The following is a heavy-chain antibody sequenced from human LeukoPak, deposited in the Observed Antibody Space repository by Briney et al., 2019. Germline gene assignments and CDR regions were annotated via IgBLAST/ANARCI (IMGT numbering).Heavy chain of an antibody. CDR3: AGAGGNSDYYYYGMDV. Sequence: SVKVSCKASGGTFSSYAISWVRQAPGQGLEWMGGIIPIFGTVNYAQKFQGRVTITADESTSTAYMELSSLRSEDTAVYYCAGAGGNSDYYYYGMDVWGQGTTVTVSS. CDR2: IIPIFGTV. D-gene: IGHD4-23*01. J-gene: IGHJ6*02. CDR1: GGTFSSYA. V-gene: IGHV1-69*13.